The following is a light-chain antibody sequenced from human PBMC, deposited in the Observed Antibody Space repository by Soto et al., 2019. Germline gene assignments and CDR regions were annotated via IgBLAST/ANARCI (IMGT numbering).Light chain of an antibody. CDR1: QSLTSRY. CDR2: GTS. V-gene: IGKV3-20*01. Sequence: LTPSPCSLSMPPADRASLSCRAIQSLTSRYLAWYRQKPGQAPRLLIYGTSSRATGIPDRFSGSGSGTDFTLTISRLEPEDFAVYYCQQYKNWLTWTFGQGTKVDIK. J-gene: IGKJ1*01. CDR3: QQYKNWLTWT.